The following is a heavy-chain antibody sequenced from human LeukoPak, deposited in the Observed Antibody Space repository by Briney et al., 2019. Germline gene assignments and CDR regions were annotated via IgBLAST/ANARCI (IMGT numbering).Heavy chain of an antibody. J-gene: IGHJ5*02. CDR1: GYTFTGYY. Sequence: ASVKVSCKASGYTFTGYYMHWVRQAPGQGLEWMGRINPNSGGTNYAQKFQGRVTITRDTSISTAYMELSRLGSDDTAVYYCARGNQLLGNDPWGQGTLVTVSS. D-gene: IGHD1-26*01. CDR3: ARGNQLLGNDP. V-gene: IGHV1-2*06. CDR2: INPNSGGT.